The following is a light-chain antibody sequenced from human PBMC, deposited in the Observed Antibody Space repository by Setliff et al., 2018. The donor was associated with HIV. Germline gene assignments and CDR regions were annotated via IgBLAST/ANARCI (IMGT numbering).Light chain of an antibody. CDR1: SSDVGGYNY. J-gene: IGLJ1*01. CDR2: EVS. CDR3: SSYTTTGTYV. Sequence: QSVLTQPPSASGSPGQSVTISCTGTSSDVGGYNYVSWYQQHPGKAPKLMIYEVSKRPSGVPDRFSGSKSGNTASLTVSGLQAEDEADYYCSSYTTTGTYVFGSGTKGTVL. V-gene: IGLV2-8*01.